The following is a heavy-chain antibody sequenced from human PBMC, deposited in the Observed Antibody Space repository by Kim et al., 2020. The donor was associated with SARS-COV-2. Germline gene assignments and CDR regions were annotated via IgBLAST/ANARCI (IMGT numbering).Heavy chain of an antibody. CDR2: IYTSESS. CDR1: GGSVSSYY. Sequence: SETLSLTCTVSGGSVSSYYCSWIRQPAGKGLELIGLIYTSESSNSNPSLKIRGTMSVDTSKNQYSLNLSSVTAADAAAAVCARWTPGGCGSWTAGAFAI. CDR3: ARWTPGGCGSWTAGAFAI. D-gene: IGHD1-26*01. J-gene: IGHJ3*02. V-gene: IGHV4-4*07.